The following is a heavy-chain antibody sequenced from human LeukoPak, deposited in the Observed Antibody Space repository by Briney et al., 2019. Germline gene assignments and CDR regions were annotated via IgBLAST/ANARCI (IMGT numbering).Heavy chain of an antibody. CDR3: ARATPPYYYDSSGYGV. CDR2: INHSGST. D-gene: IGHD3-22*01. CDR1: GGSFSGYY. V-gene: IGHV4-34*01. J-gene: IGHJ6*02. Sequence: SETLSLTCAVYGGSFSGYYWSWIRQPPGKGLEWIGEINHSGSTNYNPSLKSRATIPVDTSKNQFSLKLSSVTAADTAVYYCARATPPYYYDSSGYGVWGQGTTVTVSS.